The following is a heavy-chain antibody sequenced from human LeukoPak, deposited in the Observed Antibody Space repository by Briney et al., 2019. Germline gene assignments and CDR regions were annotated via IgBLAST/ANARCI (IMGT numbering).Heavy chain of an antibody. CDR3: ARVVGGSYYSANCFDY. Sequence: GASVKVSCKPSGYTFISYGISWVRQAPGQGLEWMGWISAYNGNTNYAQKLQGRVTMTIDTSTSTAYMELRGLRSDDTAVYYCARVVGGSYYSANCFDYWGQGTLVTVSS. CDR2: ISAYNGNT. D-gene: IGHD1-26*01. J-gene: IGHJ4*02. CDR1: GYTFISYG. V-gene: IGHV1-18*01.